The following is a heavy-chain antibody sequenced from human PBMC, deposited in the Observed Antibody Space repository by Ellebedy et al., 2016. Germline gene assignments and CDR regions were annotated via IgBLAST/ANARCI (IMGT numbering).Heavy chain of an antibody. V-gene: IGHV3-33*01. J-gene: IGHJ3*02. D-gene: IGHD2-2*01. CDR1: GFTFSSYG. Sequence: GESLKISXAASGFTFSSYGMHWVRQAPGKGLEWVAVIWYDGSNKYYADSVKGRFTISRDNSKNTLYLQMNSLRAEDTAVYYCAREYCSSTSCYDAFDIWGQGTTVTVSS. CDR3: AREYCSSTSCYDAFDI. CDR2: IWYDGSNK.